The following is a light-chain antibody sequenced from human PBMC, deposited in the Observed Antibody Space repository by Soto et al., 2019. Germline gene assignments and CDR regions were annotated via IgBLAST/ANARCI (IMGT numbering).Light chain of an antibody. J-gene: IGLJ2*01. CDR1: SSNIGNTY. V-gene: IGLV1-51*01. CDR3: GAWDTSLSAEV. Sequence: QSVLTQPPSVSAAPGQKVTISCSGSSSNIGNTYVSWYQQLPGTAPKLLICDNNQRPSGIPDRFSGSKSGTSATLAITGLQAGDEADYYCGAWDTSLSAEVFGGGTQLTVL. CDR2: DNN.